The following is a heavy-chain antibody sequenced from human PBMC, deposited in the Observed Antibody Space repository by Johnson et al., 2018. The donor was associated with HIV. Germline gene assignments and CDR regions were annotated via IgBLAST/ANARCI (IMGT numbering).Heavy chain of an antibody. CDR1: GFSFSNHG. D-gene: IGHD3-22*01. V-gene: IGHV3-NL1*01. CDR3: AKEDAKKWELLEGAFDI. Sequence: QVQLMESGGRVVQPGGSLRLSCAASGFSFSNHGMHWVRQAPGKGLEWVSGISGSGDKTYYADSVKGRFTISRDNSKNPVSLQMNSLRVEDTAVDYCAKEDAKKWELLEGAFDIWGQGTMVTVSS. CDR2: ISGSGDKT. J-gene: IGHJ3*02.